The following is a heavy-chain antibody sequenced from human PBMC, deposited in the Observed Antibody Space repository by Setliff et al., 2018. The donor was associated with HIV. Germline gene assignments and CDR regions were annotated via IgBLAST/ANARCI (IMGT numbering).Heavy chain of an antibody. CDR2: INHSGST. Sequence: ETLSLTCAVYGGSFSGYYWSWIRQPPGKGLEWIGEINHSGSTNYNPSLKSRVTISVDTSKNQFSLKLSSVTAADTAVYYCARTPPSVTTFHLDRSYYFDYWGQGTLVTVSS. D-gene: IGHD4-4*01. CDR1: GGSFSGYY. V-gene: IGHV4-34*01. CDR3: ARTPPSVTTFHLDRSYYFDY. J-gene: IGHJ4*02.